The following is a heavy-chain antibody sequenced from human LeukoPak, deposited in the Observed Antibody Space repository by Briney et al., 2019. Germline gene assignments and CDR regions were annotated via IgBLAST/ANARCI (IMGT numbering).Heavy chain of an antibody. CDR2: ISSSVNTI. Sequence: GGSLRLSCVASGFTFSSYEMYWVRQAPGKGLEWVSYISSSVNTIYYADSVKGRFTISRDNAKKSLYLQMNSLRVEDTGVYYCARVALTVAETEDYWGQGTLVTVSS. CDR3: ARVALTVAETEDY. D-gene: IGHD3-3*02. J-gene: IGHJ4*02. CDR1: GFTFSSYE. V-gene: IGHV3-48*03.